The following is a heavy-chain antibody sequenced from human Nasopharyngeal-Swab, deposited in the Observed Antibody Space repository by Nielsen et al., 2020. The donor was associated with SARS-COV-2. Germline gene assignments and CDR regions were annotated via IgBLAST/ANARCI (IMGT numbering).Heavy chain of an antibody. CDR2: ISCRGSII. CDR3: ARDVGATLDYVDF. Sequence: SLKISCAASGFSFSDYYMRWIRQAPGKGPEWVSYISCRGSIIKYADSVKGRFTISRDNAKNSLCLQMNSLRAEDTAVYYCARDVGATLDYVDFWGQGTLVTVSS. CDR1: GFSFSDYY. V-gene: IGHV3-11*01. J-gene: IGHJ4*02. D-gene: IGHD1-26*01.